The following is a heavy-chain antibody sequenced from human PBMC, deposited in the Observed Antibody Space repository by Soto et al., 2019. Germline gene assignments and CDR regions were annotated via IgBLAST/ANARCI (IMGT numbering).Heavy chain of an antibody. Sequence: QVQLQESGPGLVKPSQTLSLTCTVSGGSISNGDYYWSWIRQPPGKGLDWIGYIYYTGSTYFNPSIKSRITISVDTSKHHFALKLSSVTAADTAVYYCARMFSDYGDTAGYFDSWGQGILVTVSS. CDR2: IYYTGST. CDR3: ARMFSDYGDTAGYFDS. CDR1: GGSISNGDYY. D-gene: IGHD4-17*01. J-gene: IGHJ4*02. V-gene: IGHV4-30-4*01.